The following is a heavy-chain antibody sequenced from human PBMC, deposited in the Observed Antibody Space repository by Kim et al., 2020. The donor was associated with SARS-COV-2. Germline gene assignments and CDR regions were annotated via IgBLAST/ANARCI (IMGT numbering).Heavy chain of an antibody. CDR1: EFTFSNYG. D-gene: IGHD2-15*01. CDR3: ARDRSSSGDFAVGV. Sequence: GGSLRLSCAPSEFTFSNYGMHWVRQAPGKGLEWVARIRCDGNRKTQADSVKGRFTISKDNSKNMLYLQMNSLSADDTAVYYCARDRSSSGDFAVGVWGQGTLVTVSS. V-gene: IGHV3-33*01. CDR2: IRCDGNRK. J-gene: IGHJ1*01.